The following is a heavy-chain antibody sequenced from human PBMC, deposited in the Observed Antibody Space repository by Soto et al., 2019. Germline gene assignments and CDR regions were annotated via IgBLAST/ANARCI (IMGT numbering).Heavy chain of an antibody. D-gene: IGHD3-22*01. V-gene: IGHV1-24*01. J-gene: IGHJ4*02. CDR2: FDPEDGET. CDR3: ATSGPYYYDSSGHSLFSF. Sequence: ASVKVSCKVSGYTLTELSMHWVRQAPGKGLEWMGGFDPEDGETIYAQKFQGRVTMTEDTSTDTAYMELSSLRSEDTAVYYCATSGPYYYDSSGHSLFSFWGQGTLVPVSS. CDR1: GYTLTELS.